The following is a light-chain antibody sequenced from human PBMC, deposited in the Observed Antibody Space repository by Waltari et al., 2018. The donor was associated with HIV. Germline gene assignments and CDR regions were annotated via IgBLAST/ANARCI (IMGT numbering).Light chain of an antibody. V-gene: IGLV1-40*01. CDR3: QSFDNSLRAWGL. CDR1: SSNIGAGYH. J-gene: IGLJ2*01. CDR2: LNT. Sequence: QSVLMQPPSVSGAPGQRVTISCTGSSSNIGAGYHVHWYQQLPGAAPKLLIYLNTNRPSGVPDRFSGSKSGASASLAITGLQAEDEGDYYCQSFDNSLRAWGLFDGGTRLTVL.